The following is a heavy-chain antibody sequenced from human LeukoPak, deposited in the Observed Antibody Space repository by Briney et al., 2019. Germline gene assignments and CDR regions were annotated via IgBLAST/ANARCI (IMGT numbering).Heavy chain of an antibody. V-gene: IGHV3-9*01. D-gene: IGHD1-26*01. J-gene: IGHJ4*02. CDR2: ISWNSGSI. CDR3: APGGSYCSY. Sequence: PGRSLRLSCAASGFTFDDYAMHWVRQAPGKGLEWVSGISWNSGSIGYADSVKGRFTISRDNAKNSLYLQMNSLRAEDTAVYYCAPGGSYCSYWGQGTLVTVSS. CDR1: GFTFDDYA.